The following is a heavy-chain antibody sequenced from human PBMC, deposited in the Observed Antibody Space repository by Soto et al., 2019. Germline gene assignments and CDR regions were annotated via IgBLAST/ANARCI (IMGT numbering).Heavy chain of an antibody. Sequence: QVQLMQSGAEVKKPGASVKVSCKASGDTFTDYYIHWVRQAPGQGLEWMGTVNPSGGHTTYAQHCLGRVPITSDTPTSTLYMELTSRTSDDTAIYYCARGGRVVVMTAALDCWGQGTLVTVSS. D-gene: IGHD2-21*02. J-gene: IGHJ4*02. V-gene: IGHV1-46*01. CDR2: VNPSGGHT. CDR1: GDTFTDYY. CDR3: ARGGRVVVMTAALDC.